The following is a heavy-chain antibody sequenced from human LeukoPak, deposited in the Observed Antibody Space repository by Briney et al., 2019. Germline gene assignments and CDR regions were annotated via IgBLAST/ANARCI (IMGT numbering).Heavy chain of an antibody. D-gene: IGHD3-9*01. CDR3: ARDHRSHYDILTGSSHYYMDV. V-gene: IGHV1-69*04. Sequence: SVKVSCKASGGTFSSYAISWVRQAPGQGLEWMGRIIPILGIANYAKKVQGRVTISADKSKSTAYMELSSLRSEDAAVYYCARDHRSHYDILTGSSHYYMDVWGKGTTVTVSS. CDR2: IIPILGIA. J-gene: IGHJ6*03. CDR1: GGTFSSYA.